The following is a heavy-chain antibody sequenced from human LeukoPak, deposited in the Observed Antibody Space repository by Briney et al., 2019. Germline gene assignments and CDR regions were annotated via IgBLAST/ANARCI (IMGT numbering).Heavy chain of an antibody. J-gene: IGHJ3*02. Sequence: SGTLSLTCAVSGGSISSSNWWICVRQPPGRGLEWIGSIYYSGSTYYNPSLKSRVTISVDTSKNQFSLKLSSVTAADTAVYYCASAAEGQLALEPGAFDIWGQGTMVTVSS. D-gene: IGHD6-13*01. V-gene: IGHV4-4*02. CDR1: GGSISSSNW. CDR3: ASAAEGQLALEPGAFDI. CDR2: IYYSGST.